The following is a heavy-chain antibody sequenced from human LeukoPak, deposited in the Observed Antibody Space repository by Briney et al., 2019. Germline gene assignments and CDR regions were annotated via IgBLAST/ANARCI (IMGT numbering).Heavy chain of an antibody. V-gene: IGHV3-23*01. J-gene: IGHJ6*03. CDR3: AKGYSNSYYYYYMDV. D-gene: IGHD4-11*01. CDR2: ISGSGGGT. Sequence: PGGSLRLSCAASGYTFRRNGMTWVRQAPGKGLEWVSGISGSGGGTYYADCVKGRFTISRDNSKNTLYLQMNSLRAEDTAVYYCAKGYSNSYYYYYMDVWGKGTTVTVSS. CDR1: GYTFRRNG.